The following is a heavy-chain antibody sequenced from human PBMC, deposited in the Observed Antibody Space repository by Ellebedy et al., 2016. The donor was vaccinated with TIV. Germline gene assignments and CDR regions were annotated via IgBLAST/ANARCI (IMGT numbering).Heavy chain of an antibody. V-gene: IGHV3-7*01. CDR2: IYQDGSQK. D-gene: IGHD4-17*01. CDR3: ARRGSYGDYAVQINNWFDS. J-gene: IGHJ5*01. CDR1: GFNFRSYW. Sequence: GGSLRLSCAASGFNFRSYWMSWVRQAPGKGLEWVANIYQDGSQKYYVDSVQGRFTISRDNAKNSLYLQMNSLKVEDTAVYYCARRGSYGDYAVQINNWFDSWGQGTLVTVYS.